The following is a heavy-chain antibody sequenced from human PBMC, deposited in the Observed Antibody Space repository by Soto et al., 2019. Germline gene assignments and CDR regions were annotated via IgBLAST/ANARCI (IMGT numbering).Heavy chain of an antibody. CDR1: GFTFSDYY. Sequence: PGGSLRLSCAASGFTFSDYYMSWVRQAPGKGLEWVSYISSSGSTINYADSVKGRFTISRDNAKNSLFLQMNSLRAEDTAVYYCARVGDYDVLTGFSPFDCWGQGTLVTVSS. CDR2: ISSSGSTI. D-gene: IGHD3-9*01. CDR3: ARVGDYDVLTGFSPFDC. V-gene: IGHV3-11*01. J-gene: IGHJ4*02.